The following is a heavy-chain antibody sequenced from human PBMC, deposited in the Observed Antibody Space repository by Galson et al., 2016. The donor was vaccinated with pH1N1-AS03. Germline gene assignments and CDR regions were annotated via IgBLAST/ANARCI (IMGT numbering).Heavy chain of an antibody. CDR3: ARGPQEEITDSLWLRVPLRDCGWVAP. J-gene: IGHJ5*02. CDR2: INPNSGGT. V-gene: IGHV1-2*02. CDR1: GYTFTGYY. D-gene: IGHD1-14*01. Sequence: SVKVSCKASGYTFTGYYIQWVRQAPGQGLEWMGWINPNSGGTNYAQKFHGRVTMTRDTSISTAYMELNRLRSDDTAVYYCARGPQEEITDSLWLRVPLRDCGWVAPWGQGTLVTVSS.